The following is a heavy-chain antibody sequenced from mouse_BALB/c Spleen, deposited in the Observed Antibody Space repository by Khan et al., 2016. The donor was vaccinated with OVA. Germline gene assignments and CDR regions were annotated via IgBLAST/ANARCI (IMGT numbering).Heavy chain of an antibody. CDR2: ISYSGNT. V-gene: IGHV3-2*02. D-gene: IGHD1-1*01. CDR3: ARVYGGDFDY. CDR1: GYSITSDYA. J-gene: IGHJ2*01. Sequence: VQLKESGPGLVKPSQSLSLTCPVTGYSITSDYAWNWIRQFPGNKLEWMGFISYSGNTNYNPSLKSRISITRDTSKNQFFLQLNSVTTEDTARYYCARVYGGDFDYGGQGTTLTVSS.